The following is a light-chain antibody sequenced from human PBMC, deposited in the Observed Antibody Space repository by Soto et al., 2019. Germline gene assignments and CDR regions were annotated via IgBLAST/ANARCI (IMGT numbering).Light chain of an antibody. Sequence: QSVLTQPPSASGTPGQRVIISCSGDGSNIGNNYVYWYQQVPGTAPKVVIYKNILRPSGVPDRFSGSKSGTSASLAISGLRSEDEADYFCAAWDDSLSPSWVFGGGTKLTVL. CDR1: GSNIGNNY. CDR2: KNI. CDR3: AAWDDSLSPSWV. V-gene: IGLV1-47*01. J-gene: IGLJ3*02.